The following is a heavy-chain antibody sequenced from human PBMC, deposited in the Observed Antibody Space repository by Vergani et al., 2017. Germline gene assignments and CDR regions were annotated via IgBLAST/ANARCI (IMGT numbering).Heavy chain of an antibody. CDR1: GYIFKNYY. Sequence: VQLVQSGAEVRKPGASVTVSCTASGYIFKNYYIHWLRQAPGQAFEWMGILNPTTGHTTSAQKFMGRVDMTRDPSTDTSTRTVQMTLSSLRSEDTAVYYLARSIGYCAGATCRAYYFDHWGQGTRVTVSS. CDR3: ARSIGYCAGATCRAYYFDH. CDR2: LNPTTGHT. V-gene: IGHV1-46*02. D-gene: IGHD2-21*01. J-gene: IGHJ5*02.